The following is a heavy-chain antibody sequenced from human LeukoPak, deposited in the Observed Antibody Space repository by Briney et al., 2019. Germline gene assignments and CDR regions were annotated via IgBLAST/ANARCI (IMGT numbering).Heavy chain of an antibody. J-gene: IGHJ3*02. Sequence: KPSETLSLTCTVSGGSISSYYGSWIRQPAGKGLECIGRIYTSGSTSYNPPLKSRVTMSVDTSKNQFSMKLSTVTAADTAVYYCARGPNRITMMIGDAFDIWGQGTMVTISS. V-gene: IGHV4-4*07. CDR2: IYTSGST. D-gene: IGHD3-22*01. CDR1: GGSISSYY. CDR3: ARGPNRITMMIGDAFDI.